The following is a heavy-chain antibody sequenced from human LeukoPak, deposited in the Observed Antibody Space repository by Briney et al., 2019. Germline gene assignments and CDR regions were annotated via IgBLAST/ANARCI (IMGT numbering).Heavy chain of an antibody. J-gene: IGHJ5*02. CDR1: GGTIRSYY. D-gene: IGHD2-2*02. CDR2: IYHSGST. Sequence: SETLSLTCTVSGGTIRSYYWSWIRQPPGKGLEWIGYIYHSGSTSYNPSLKSRVTISVDTSKNQFSLKLSSVTAADTAVYYCARGPERYCSSTSCYRNWFDPWGQGTLVTVSS. V-gene: IGHV4-59*12. CDR3: ARGPERYCSSTSCYRNWFDP.